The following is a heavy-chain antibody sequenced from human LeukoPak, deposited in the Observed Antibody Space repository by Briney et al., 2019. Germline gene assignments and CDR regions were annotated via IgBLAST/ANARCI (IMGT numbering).Heavy chain of an antibody. CDR3: ARDPGGYSGVYFDY. V-gene: IGHV3-21*01. J-gene: IGHJ4*02. CDR2: ISSSSSYI. CDR1: GFTFSSYS. Sequence: KAGGSLRLSCAASGFTFSSYSMNWVRQAPGKGLEWVSSISSSSSYIYYADSVKGRFTISRDNAKNSLYLQMNSLRAEDTAVYYCARDPGGYSGVYFDYWGQGTLVTVSS. D-gene: IGHD5-12*01.